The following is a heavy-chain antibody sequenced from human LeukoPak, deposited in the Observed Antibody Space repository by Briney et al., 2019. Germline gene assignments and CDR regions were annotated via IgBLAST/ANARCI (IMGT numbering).Heavy chain of an antibody. Sequence: ASVKVSCKASGYAFTNYDINWVRLAPGQGLEWMGWMNPDSGSTGYAQKFQGRVSMTRSTSATTAYMELSGLRSEDTAIYYCARQSHVIAVFDYWGQGTLVTVSS. V-gene: IGHV1-8*01. CDR2: MNPDSGST. CDR3: ARQSHVIAVFDY. D-gene: IGHD2-21*01. CDR1: GYAFTNYD. J-gene: IGHJ4*02.